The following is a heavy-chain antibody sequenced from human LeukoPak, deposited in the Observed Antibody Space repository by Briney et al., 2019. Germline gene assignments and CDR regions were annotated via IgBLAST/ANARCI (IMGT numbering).Heavy chain of an antibody. CDR1: GYTFTSYD. D-gene: IGHD3-10*01. Sequence: ASVKVSCKASGYTFTSYDINWVRQATGQGLEWMGWMNPNSGNTGYAQKFQGRVTITRNTSISTAYMELSSLRSEDTAVYYCARGCYYYAVFAYHYYMDVWGKGTTVTVSS. CDR3: ARGCYYYAVFAYHYYMDV. V-gene: IGHV1-8*03. J-gene: IGHJ6*03. CDR2: MNPNSGNT.